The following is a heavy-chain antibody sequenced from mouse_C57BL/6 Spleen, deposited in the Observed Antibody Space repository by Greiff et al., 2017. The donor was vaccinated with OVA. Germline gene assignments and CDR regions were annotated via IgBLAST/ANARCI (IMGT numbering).Heavy chain of an antibody. CDR1: GYSITSGYD. Sequence: EVQLQESGPGMVKPSQSLSLTCTVTGYSITSGYDWHWIRHFPGNKLEWMGHISYSGSTNYNPSLKSRISITHDTSKNHFFLKLNSVTTEDTATYYCASMVTTGARYFDVWGTGTTVTVSS. CDR2: ISYSGST. V-gene: IGHV3-1*01. J-gene: IGHJ1*03. D-gene: IGHD2-2*01. CDR3: ASMVTTGARYFDV.